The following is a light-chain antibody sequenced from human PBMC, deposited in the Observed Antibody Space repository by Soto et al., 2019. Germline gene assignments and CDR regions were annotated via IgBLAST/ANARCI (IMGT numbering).Light chain of an antibody. CDR3: CSYAAGNTYV. CDR1: SSDVGTYNL. Sequence: QSALTQPASVSGSPGQSITISCTGTSSDVGTYNLVSWYQQHPGKAPKLMIYEVSKWPSGVSSRFSGSKSGNTASLTISGLQAEDEADYYCCSYAAGNTYVFGTETKVTVL. CDR2: EVS. J-gene: IGLJ1*01. V-gene: IGLV2-23*02.